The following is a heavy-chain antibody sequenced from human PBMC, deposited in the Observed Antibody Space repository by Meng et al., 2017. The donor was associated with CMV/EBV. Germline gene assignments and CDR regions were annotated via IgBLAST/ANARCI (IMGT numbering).Heavy chain of an antibody. V-gene: IGHV4-39*01. J-gene: IGHJ5*02. Sequence: SETLSLTCTVSGGSISSSNYYWGWIRQPPGKGLEWIGSIYYSGSTYYNPSLKSRVTISVDTSKNQFSLKLSSVTAADTAVYYCARQGYYYDIGWFDPWGQGTLVTVSS. CDR3: ARQGYYYDIGWFDP. D-gene: IGHD3-22*01. CDR1: GGSISSSNYY. CDR2: IYYSGST.